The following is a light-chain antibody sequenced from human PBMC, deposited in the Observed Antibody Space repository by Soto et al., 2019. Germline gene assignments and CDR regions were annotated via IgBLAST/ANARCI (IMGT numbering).Light chain of an antibody. V-gene: IGKV1-39*01. CDR2: AAS. CDR1: QYISKY. J-gene: IGKJ1*01. CDR3: QQSYSAPVT. Sequence: DIEMTQSPSSLSASVGDRVTITGRASQYISKYLNWYQQKPGKAPKLLIYAASSLQSGVPSSFSGSGFGTDFTLTISSLQPEDFATYHCQQSYSAPVTFGQGTKV.